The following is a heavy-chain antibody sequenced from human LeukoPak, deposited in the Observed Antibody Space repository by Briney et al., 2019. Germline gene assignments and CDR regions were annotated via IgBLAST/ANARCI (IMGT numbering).Heavy chain of an antibody. Sequence: GASVKVSCKASGYTFTGYYMHWVRQAPGPGLEWMGWISAYNGNTNYAQKLQGRVTMTTDTSTSTAYMELRSLRSDDTAVYYCARDRNLIFDYWGQGTLVTVSS. V-gene: IGHV1-18*04. CDR1: GYTFTGYY. D-gene: IGHD1-14*01. CDR3: ARDRNLIFDY. J-gene: IGHJ4*02. CDR2: ISAYNGNT.